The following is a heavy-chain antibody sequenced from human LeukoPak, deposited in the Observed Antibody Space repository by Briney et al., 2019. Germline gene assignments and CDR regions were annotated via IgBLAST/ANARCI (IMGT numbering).Heavy chain of an antibody. CDR3: TFPNWDRGIDS. J-gene: IGHJ4*02. CDR1: GFTFSSYA. D-gene: IGHD7-27*01. V-gene: IGHV3-23*01. Sequence: GGSLRLSCAASGFTFSSYAMSWVRQAPGKGLEWVSAISGSGGSTYYADSVKGRFTISRDNSKNTLYLQMNSLRAEDTAVYYCTFPNWDRGIDSWGQGTLVTVSS. CDR2: ISGSGGST.